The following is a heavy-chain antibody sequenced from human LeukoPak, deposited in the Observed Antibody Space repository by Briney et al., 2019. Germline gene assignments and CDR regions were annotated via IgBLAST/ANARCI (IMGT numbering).Heavy chain of an antibody. V-gene: IGHV1-69*13. Sequence: GASVKVSCKASGGTFSSYAISWVRQAPGQGLEWMGGIIPIFGTANYARKFQGRVTITADESTSTAYMELSSLRSDDTAVYYCARGYSSGWYVFDYWGQGTLVTVSS. CDR2: IIPIFGTA. CDR1: GGTFSSYA. CDR3: ARGYSSGWYVFDY. J-gene: IGHJ4*02. D-gene: IGHD6-19*01.